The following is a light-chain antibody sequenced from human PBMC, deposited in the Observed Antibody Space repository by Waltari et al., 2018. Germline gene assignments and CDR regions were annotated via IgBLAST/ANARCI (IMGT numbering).Light chain of an antibody. V-gene: IGKV3D-15*01. J-gene: IGKJ2*01. CDR3: QQYKNWPPVT. Sequence: EIVMTQSPATLSVSPGERATPSCRASQSVSSTLAWYQQKPGQAPRLLIYGASIRATGIPARFSGSGSGTEFTLTISSLQSEDFAVYYCQQYKNWPPVTFGQGTKLEIK. CDR1: QSVSST. CDR2: GAS.